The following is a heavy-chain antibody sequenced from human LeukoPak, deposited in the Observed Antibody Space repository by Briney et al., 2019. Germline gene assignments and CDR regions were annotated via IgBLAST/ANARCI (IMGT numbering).Heavy chain of an antibody. V-gene: IGHV4-34*01. J-gene: IGHJ4*02. CDR3: ARGTRTYGRYYFDY. D-gene: IGHD4-17*01. CDR2: INPSGST. CDR1: GGSPSGFY. Sequence: PSETLSLTCAVYGGSPSGFYWSWIRPPPRKGLEWIGEINPSGSTNYNPSLKRRVTISVDTSKNQFSLKLSSVTAADTAVYYCARGTRTYGRYYFDYWGQGTLVTVSS.